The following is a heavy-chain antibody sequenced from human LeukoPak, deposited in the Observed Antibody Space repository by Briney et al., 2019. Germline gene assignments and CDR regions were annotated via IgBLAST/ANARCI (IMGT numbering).Heavy chain of an antibody. J-gene: IGHJ3*02. CDR2: ISGSGGST. Sequence: PGGSLRLSCAASGFTFSSYAMSWVRQAPGKGLEWVSAISGSGGSTYYADSVKGWFTISRDNSKNTLYLQMNSLRAEDTAVYYCAKVDIVAPGAFDIWGQGTMVTVSS. CDR3: AKVDIVAPGAFDI. D-gene: IGHD5-12*01. CDR1: GFTFSSYA. V-gene: IGHV3-23*01.